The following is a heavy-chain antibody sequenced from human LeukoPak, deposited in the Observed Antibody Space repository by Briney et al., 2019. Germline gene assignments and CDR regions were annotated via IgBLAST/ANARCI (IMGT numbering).Heavy chain of an antibody. D-gene: IGHD3-3*01. CDR3: ARHSELRFLEWSTDVGSAYYAFDY. V-gene: IGHV4-30-4*01. J-gene: IGHJ4*02. CDR1: GASLSSGEYY. Sequence: SETRSLTCTLSGASLSSGEYYWSWIRQPPGKGLEWIGCLYYSGSTSYNPSLKGRLTISVDTPKNQFSLKLSSVTAADTAVYYCARHSELRFLEWSTDVGSAYYAFDYWGQGTLVTVSS. CDR2: LYYSGST.